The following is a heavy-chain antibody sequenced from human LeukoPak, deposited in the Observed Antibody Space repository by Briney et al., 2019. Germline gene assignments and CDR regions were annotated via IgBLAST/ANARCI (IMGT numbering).Heavy chain of an antibody. V-gene: IGHV4-31*03. CDR2: IYYSGST. D-gene: IGHD3-3*02. Sequence: SQTLSLTCTVSGGSISSGGHYWSWIRQHPGKGLEWIGYIYYSGSTYYTPSLKSRVTISVDTSKNQFSLKLSSVTAADTAVYYCARDSNDAFDIWGQGTMVTVSS. CDR3: ARDSNDAFDI. J-gene: IGHJ3*02. CDR1: GGSISSGGHY.